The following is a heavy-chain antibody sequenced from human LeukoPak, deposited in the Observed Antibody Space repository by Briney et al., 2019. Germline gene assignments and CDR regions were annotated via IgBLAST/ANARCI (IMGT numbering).Heavy chain of an antibody. Sequence: SVKVSCKASGYTFTSYDINWVRQAPGQGLEWMGGIIPIFGTANYAQKFQGRVTITADESTSTAYMELSSLRSEDTAVYYCARVVVGGSSGYYPYYFDYWGQGTLVTVSS. CDR3: ARVVVGGSSGYYPYYFDY. CDR1: GYTFTSYD. D-gene: IGHD3-22*01. V-gene: IGHV1-69*13. J-gene: IGHJ4*02. CDR2: IIPIFGTA.